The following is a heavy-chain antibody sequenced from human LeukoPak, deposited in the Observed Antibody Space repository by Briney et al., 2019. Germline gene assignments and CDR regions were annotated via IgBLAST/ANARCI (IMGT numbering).Heavy chain of an antibody. CDR3: ARLYDSSGYYPFDY. D-gene: IGHD3-22*01. Sequence: GESLKISCKGSGYSFTSYWIGWVRQLPGKGLEWMGIIYPGDSDTRYSPSFQGQVTIPADKSISTAYLQWSSLKASDTAMYYCARLYDSSGYYPFDYWGQGTLVTVSS. CDR2: IYPGDSDT. J-gene: IGHJ4*02. CDR1: GYSFTSYW. V-gene: IGHV5-51*01.